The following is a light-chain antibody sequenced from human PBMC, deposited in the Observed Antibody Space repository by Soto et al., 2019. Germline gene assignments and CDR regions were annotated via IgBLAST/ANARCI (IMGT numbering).Light chain of an antibody. CDR1: SSNIGAGYD. CDR2: ANN. V-gene: IGLV1-40*01. Sequence: QSVLTPPPSVSGAPGQRVTISCSGSSSNIGAGYDVHWYQQLPGTAPKLLISANNIRPSGVPDRFSGSKSGTSASLAITGLQAEDEADYYCQSYDSSLSGSGVFGGGTKVTVL. J-gene: IGLJ3*02. CDR3: QSYDSSLSGSGV.